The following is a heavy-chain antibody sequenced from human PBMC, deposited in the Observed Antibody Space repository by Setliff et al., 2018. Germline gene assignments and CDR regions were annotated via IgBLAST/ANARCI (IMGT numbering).Heavy chain of an antibody. D-gene: IGHD4-17*01. Sequence: ESLKISCKGSGYSFTSYWIAWVRQMPGKGLEWMGIIYPGDSGTRYSPSFQGQVTISADRSTRTAYLQWSSLKASDTAFYYCARSDYGDYFAWDSYGMDVWGQGTTVTVS. V-gene: IGHV5-51*01. CDR2: IYPGDSGT. J-gene: IGHJ6*02. CDR3: ARSDYGDYFAWDSYGMDV. CDR1: GYSFTSYW.